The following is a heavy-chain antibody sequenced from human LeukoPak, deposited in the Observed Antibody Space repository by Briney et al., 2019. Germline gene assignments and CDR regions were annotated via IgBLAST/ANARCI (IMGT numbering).Heavy chain of an antibody. D-gene: IGHD1-26*01. J-gene: IGHJ6*03. CDR2: INHSGST. CDR3: ASQGHHGKIVGTTLSYFYMDV. CDR1: GGSFSGYY. Sequence: SETLSLTCAVYGGSFSGYYWSWIRQPPGKGLEWIGEINHSGSTNYNPSLKSRVTILVDTSNNRFSLKLSSVTAADTAFYYCASQGHHGKIVGTTLSYFYMDVWGKGTTVTVSS. V-gene: IGHV4-34*01.